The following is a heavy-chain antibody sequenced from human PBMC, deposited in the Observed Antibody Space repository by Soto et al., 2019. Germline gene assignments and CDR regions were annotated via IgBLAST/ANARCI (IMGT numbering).Heavy chain of an antibody. CDR2: IYHSGST. J-gene: IGHJ4*02. V-gene: IGHV4-4*02. Sequence: PSETLSLTCAVSGGSISSSNWWSWVRQPPGKGLEWIGEIYHSGSTNYNPSLKSRVTISVDKSKNQFSLKLSSVTAADTAVYYCARGLAAAGTNIDYWGQGTLVTVSS. D-gene: IGHD6-13*01. CDR3: ARGLAAAGTNIDY. CDR1: GGSISSSNW.